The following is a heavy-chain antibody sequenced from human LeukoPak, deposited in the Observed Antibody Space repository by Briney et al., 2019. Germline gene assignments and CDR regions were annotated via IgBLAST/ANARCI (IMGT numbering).Heavy chain of an antibody. Sequence: GGSLRLSCAASGFTFTNYWMSWVRQAPGKGLEWVSAISGSGGSTYYADSVKGRFTISRDNSKNTLYLQMNSLRAEDTAVYYCAKFWQQLVYHFDYWGQGTLVTVSS. CDR2: ISGSGGST. CDR3: AKFWQQLVYHFDY. J-gene: IGHJ4*02. V-gene: IGHV3-23*01. D-gene: IGHD6-13*01. CDR1: GFTFTNYW.